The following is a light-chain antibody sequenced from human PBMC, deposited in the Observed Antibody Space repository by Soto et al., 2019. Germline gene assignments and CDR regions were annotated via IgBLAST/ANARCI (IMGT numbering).Light chain of an antibody. CDR2: DTF. CDR1: QSVSTF. CDR3: QQRARWPMP. J-gene: IGKJ5*01. Sequence: EVVLTQSPATLSVSPGDTVTLSCRASQSVSTFLAWYQHRPGQAPRPLIYDTFERATGVPDRFSGGGSGTDFTLTISSLEPEDFAVYYCQQRARWPMPCGQGTRLELK. V-gene: IGKV3-11*01.